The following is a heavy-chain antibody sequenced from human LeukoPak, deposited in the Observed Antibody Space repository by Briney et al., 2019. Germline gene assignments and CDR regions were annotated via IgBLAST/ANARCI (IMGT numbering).Heavy chain of an antibody. V-gene: IGHV4-39*01. J-gene: IGHJ3*02. CDR2: FYDSGNT. CDR1: GGSISSSSYY. CDR3: ARHTRPGCSGYENAFDI. Sequence: SETLSLTCIVSGGSISSSSYYWDWIRQAPGEGLEWIGNFYDSGNTRYNPSLKSRVTISGDTSKNQFSLKLTSVTAADTAVYYCARHTRPGCSGYENAFDIWGQGTMVTVSS. D-gene: IGHD5-12*01.